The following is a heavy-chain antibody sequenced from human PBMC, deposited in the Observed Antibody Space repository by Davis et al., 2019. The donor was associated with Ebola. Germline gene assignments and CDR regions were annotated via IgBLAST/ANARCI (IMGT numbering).Heavy chain of an antibody. V-gene: IGHV1-46*01. D-gene: IGHD2-2*01. Sequence: ASVKVSCKASGYTFTSYYMHWVRQAPGQGLEWMGIISPSGGSTSYAQKFQGRVTMTRDTSTSTVYMELSSLRSEDTAVYYCARVRGYCSSTSCYGRWFDPWGQGTLVTVSS. J-gene: IGHJ5*02. CDR2: ISPSGGST. CDR3: ARVRGYCSSTSCYGRWFDP. CDR1: GYTFTSYY.